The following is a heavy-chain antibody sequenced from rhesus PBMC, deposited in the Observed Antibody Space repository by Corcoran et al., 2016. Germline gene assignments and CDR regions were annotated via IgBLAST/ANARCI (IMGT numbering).Heavy chain of an antibody. Sequence: QLQLQESGPGLVKPSETLSLTCAVSGGSISSNYWSWIRQPPGKGLEVIGRISGSGGSTDYNPSLKNRVTISKDASKNEFSLKLSSVTAADTAVYYCARIYTVTWLPIDYWGQGVLVTVSS. D-gene: IGHD4-23*01. CDR1: GGSISSNY. V-gene: IGHV4-173*01. CDR2: ISGSGGST. J-gene: IGHJ4*01. CDR3: ARIYTVTWLPIDY.